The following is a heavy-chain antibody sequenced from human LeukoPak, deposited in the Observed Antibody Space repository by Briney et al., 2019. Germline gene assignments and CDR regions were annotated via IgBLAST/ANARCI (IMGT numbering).Heavy chain of an antibody. Sequence: GGSLRLSCVASGFTFSTYAMSWVRQTPGKGLEWVSGISVSGDYTNYADSVKSRFTISRDNSKNTLYLQMNYLRAEDTAVYYCAKAYNYHSYYFDYWGQGTLVTVST. V-gene: IGHV3-23*01. CDR3: AKAYNYHSYYFDY. J-gene: IGHJ4*02. D-gene: IGHD5-18*01. CDR2: ISVSGDYT. CDR1: GFTFSTYA.